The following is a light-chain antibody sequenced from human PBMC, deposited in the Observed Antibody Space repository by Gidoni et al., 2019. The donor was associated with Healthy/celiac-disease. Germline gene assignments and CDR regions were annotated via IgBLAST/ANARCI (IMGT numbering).Light chain of an antibody. V-gene: IGKV4-1*01. CDR2: LAS. CDR3: QQYYSTPPWT. J-gene: IGKJ1*01. Sequence: DIVMTQSPDSLAVSLGERATINCKSSQSVLYSSNNKNYLAWYQQKPGQPPKLLIYLASTRESGVPDRFSGSGSGTDFTLTISSLQAEDVAVYYCQQYYSTPPWTFXQXTKVEIK. CDR1: QSVLYSSNNKNY.